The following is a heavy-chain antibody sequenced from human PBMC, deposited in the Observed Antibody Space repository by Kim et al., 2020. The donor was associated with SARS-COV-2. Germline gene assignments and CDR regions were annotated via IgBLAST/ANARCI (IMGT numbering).Heavy chain of an antibody. D-gene: IGHD3-16*01. CDR1: GGSISSSSYY. Sequence: SETLSLTCTVSGGSISSSSYYWGWIRQPPGKGLEWIGSIYYSGSTYYNPSLKSRVTISVDTSKNQFSLKLSSVTAADTAVYYCSGGVWTLVEYNWFDPWGQGTLVTVSS. J-gene: IGHJ5*02. V-gene: IGHV4-39*01. CDR3: SGGVWTLVEYNWFDP. CDR2: IYYSGST.